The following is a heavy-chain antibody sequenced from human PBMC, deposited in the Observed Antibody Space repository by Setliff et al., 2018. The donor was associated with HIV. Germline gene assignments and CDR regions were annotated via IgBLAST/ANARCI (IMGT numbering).Heavy chain of an antibody. CDR2: IFSSGNT. Sequence: PSETLSLTCEVSGGSISNYYWSWIRQPAGKGLEWIGRIFSSGNTYYNPSLKSRVTMSVDTSKNQFSLKLSSVTAADTAIYYCARVPRITTLRNAFDIWGQGTMVTVSS. D-gene: IGHD3-3*01. CDR3: ARVPRITTLRNAFDI. J-gene: IGHJ3*02. V-gene: IGHV4-4*07. CDR1: GGSISNYY.